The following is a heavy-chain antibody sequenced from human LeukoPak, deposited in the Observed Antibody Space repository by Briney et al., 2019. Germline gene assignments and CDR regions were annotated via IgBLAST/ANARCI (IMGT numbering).Heavy chain of an antibody. J-gene: IGHJ4*02. CDR1: EFTFSSYA. D-gene: IGHD1/OR15-1a*01. Sequence: GGSLRLSCATSEFTFSSYAMHWVRQAPGKGLEWVALISYDGINQYYADSVKGRFIISRDNSKNTLYLQLNSLRLEDTAVYYCTLTTFGVVYYFDYWGQGTLVTVSS. V-gene: IGHV3-30*04. CDR2: ISYDGINQ. CDR3: TLTTFGVVYYFDY.